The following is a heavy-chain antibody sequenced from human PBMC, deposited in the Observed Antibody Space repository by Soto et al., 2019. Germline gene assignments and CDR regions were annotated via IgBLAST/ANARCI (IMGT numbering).Heavy chain of an antibody. Sequence: PGGSLRLSCAASGFTFSSYWMHWVRQAPGKGLVWVSRINSDGSTTSYADSVKGRFTISRDNAKNTLYLQMNSLRAEDTAVYYCARAGYSYGLFSYWGQGTLVTVSS. CDR3: ARAGYSYGLFSY. CDR2: INSDGSTT. J-gene: IGHJ4*02. D-gene: IGHD5-18*01. V-gene: IGHV3-74*01. CDR1: GFTFSSYW.